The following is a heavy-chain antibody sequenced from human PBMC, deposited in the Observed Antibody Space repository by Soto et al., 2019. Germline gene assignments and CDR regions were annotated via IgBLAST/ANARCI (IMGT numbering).Heavy chain of an antibody. CDR3: ARRAYCGGDCWYFDL. CDR1: GGSFSGYY. Sequence: KQSQTLSLTCAVYGGSFSGYYWSWIRQPPGKGLEWIGEINHSGSTNYNPSLKSRVTISVDTSKNQFSLKLSSVTAADTAVYYCARRAYCGGDCWYFDLWGRGTLVTVSS. CDR2: INHSGST. D-gene: IGHD2-21*02. J-gene: IGHJ2*01. V-gene: IGHV4-34*01.